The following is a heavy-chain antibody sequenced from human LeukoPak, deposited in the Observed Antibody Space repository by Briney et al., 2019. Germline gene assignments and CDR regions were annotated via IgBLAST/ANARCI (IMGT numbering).Heavy chain of an antibody. J-gene: IGHJ6*02. CDR1: GFTFSSYG. CDR2: IWYDGSNK. Sequence: GGSLRLSCAASGFTFSSYGMHWVRQAPGKGLEWVAVIWYDGSNKYYADSVKGRFTISRDNSKNTLYLQMNSLRAEDTAVYYCARDSAYYDSSGYYSYYYYGMDVWGQGTTVTVSS. D-gene: IGHD3-22*01. V-gene: IGHV3-33*08. CDR3: ARDSAYYDSSGYYSYYYYGMDV.